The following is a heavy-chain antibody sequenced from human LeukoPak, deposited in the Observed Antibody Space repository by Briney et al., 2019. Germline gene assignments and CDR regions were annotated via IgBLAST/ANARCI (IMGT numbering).Heavy chain of an antibody. D-gene: IGHD4-11*01. CDR2: IYTSGST. CDR3: ARSIFYSNYGRFDY. CDR1: GGSISSYY. V-gene: IGHV4-4*07. J-gene: IGHJ4*02. Sequence: SETLSFTCTGSGGSISSYYWSWIRQPAGKGLEWIGRIYTSGSTNYNPSLKSRVTMSVDMSKNQFSLKLSSVTAADTAVYYCARSIFYSNYGRFDYWGRGTPVTVSS.